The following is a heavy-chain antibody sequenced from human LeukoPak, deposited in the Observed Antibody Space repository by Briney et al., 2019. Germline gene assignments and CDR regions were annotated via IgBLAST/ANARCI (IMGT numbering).Heavy chain of an antibody. V-gene: IGHV4-59*01. J-gene: IGHJ5*02. Sequence: SETLSLTCTVSGGSIRSFYWTWIRQPPGKGLEWIGYIYYSGSTNYNPSLKSRVTISLDTSKTQFSLTLSSVTAADTAVYYCARDPTSGRNLNWFDPWGQGTLVTVSS. D-gene: IGHD6-19*01. CDR3: ARDPTSGRNLNWFDP. CDR2: IYYSGST. CDR1: GGSIRSFY.